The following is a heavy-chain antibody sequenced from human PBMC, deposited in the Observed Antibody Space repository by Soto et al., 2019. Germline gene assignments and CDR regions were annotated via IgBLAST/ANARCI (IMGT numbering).Heavy chain of an antibody. D-gene: IGHD2-15*01. CDR1: ELPFRSYG. Sequence: GGPLSLSCAASELPFRSYGMTWGGKGPGKGLERVVNLIKDGSEKSYVDSVKGRFTISSDNAKNSLYLHMGSLRAEDTAVYYGARARADIVEVVGDAPGYYGMDVWGQGTTVTVSS. V-gene: IGHV3-7*03. CDR2: LIKDGSEK. J-gene: IGHJ6*02. CDR3: ARARADIVEVVGDAPGYYGMDV.